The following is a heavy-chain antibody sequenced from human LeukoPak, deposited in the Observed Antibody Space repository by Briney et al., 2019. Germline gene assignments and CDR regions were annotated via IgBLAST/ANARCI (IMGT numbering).Heavy chain of an antibody. J-gene: IGHJ4*02. CDR3: ARDRALIDY. CDR2: IKHSGST. V-gene: IGHV4-34*01. CDR1: GGSFSGYY. Sequence: PSETLSLTCAVYGGSFSGYYWSWIRQPPGKGLEWIGEIKHSGSTNYNPSLKSRVTISVDTSKNQFSLKLSSVTAADTAVYYCARDRALIDYWGQGTLVTVSS.